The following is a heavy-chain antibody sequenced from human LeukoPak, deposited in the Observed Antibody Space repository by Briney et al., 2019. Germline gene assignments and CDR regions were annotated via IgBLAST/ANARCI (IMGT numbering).Heavy chain of an antibody. Sequence: VKVSCKASGGTFSSYAISWVRQAPGQGLEWMGGIIPIFGTANYAQKFQGRVTIAADESTSTAYMELSSLRSEDTAVYYCARVVVVPAAINNWFDPWGQGTLVTVSS. CDR1: GGTFSSYA. V-gene: IGHV1-69*13. D-gene: IGHD2-2*01. CDR3: ARVVVVPAAINNWFDP. J-gene: IGHJ5*02. CDR2: IIPIFGTA.